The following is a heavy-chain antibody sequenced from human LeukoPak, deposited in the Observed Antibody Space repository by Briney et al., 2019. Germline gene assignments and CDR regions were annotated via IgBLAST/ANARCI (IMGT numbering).Heavy chain of an antibody. Sequence: ASVKVSCKPSGYTFSSYYMHWVRQATGQGLEWMGWMNPNRGNTGYAQKFQGRVTITRNTSISTAYMELSSLRSEDTAVYYCAQWGYDSEGFVYWGQGTLVSVSS. CDR2: MNPNRGNT. CDR1: GYTFSSYY. D-gene: IGHD3-22*01. V-gene: IGHV1-8*03. CDR3: AQWGYDSEGFVY. J-gene: IGHJ4*02.